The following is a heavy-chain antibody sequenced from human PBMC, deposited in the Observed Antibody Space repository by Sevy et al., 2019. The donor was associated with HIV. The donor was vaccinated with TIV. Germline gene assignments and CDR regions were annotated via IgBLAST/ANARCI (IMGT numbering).Heavy chain of an antibody. V-gene: IGHV3-30*18. CDR2: LSYHGRDK. J-gene: IGHJ6*02. CDR3: AKDFTGYNGMDV. D-gene: IGHD3-9*01. CDR1: GIIFTSSG. Sequence: GGSLRLSCVVSGIIFTSSGMHWVRRAPVKGLEWVAVLSYHGRDKIYADSVKGRFTISRDNVKNILYLQMNGLRIEDTAVYCCAKDFTGYNGMDVWGQGTMVTVSS.